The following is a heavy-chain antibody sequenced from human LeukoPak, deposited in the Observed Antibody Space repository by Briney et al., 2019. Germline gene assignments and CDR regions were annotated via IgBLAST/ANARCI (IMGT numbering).Heavy chain of an antibody. CDR1: GFSFSTYG. CDR3: ARDPRAYIPGTTDGG. CDR2: ISSSSIYI. V-gene: IGHV3-21*01. Sequence: GGSLRLSCAASGFSFSTYGMHWVRQAPGKGLEWVSSISSSSIYIYYADSVKGRFTISRDNAKNSLYLQMNSLRAEDTAVYYCARDPRAYIPGTTDGGRGQGTLVTVSS. J-gene: IGHJ4*02. D-gene: IGHD1-20*01.